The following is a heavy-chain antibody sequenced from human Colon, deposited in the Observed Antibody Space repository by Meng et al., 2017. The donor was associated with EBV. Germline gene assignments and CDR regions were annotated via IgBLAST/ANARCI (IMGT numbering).Heavy chain of an antibody. CDR3: ARGNAYNAPSFDY. V-gene: IGHV4-4*02. J-gene: IGHJ4*02. Sequence: QGQLQAPAPGLGEPSGTLALTCAVSGASISSNNWWSWVRQPPGKGLEWIGEIYHGGNTNYNPSLKSRVTISVDRSNDQFSLSLSSVTAADTAVYYCARGNAYNAPSFDYWGQGTLVTVSS. D-gene: IGHD5-24*01. CDR1: GASISSNNW. CDR2: IYHGGNT.